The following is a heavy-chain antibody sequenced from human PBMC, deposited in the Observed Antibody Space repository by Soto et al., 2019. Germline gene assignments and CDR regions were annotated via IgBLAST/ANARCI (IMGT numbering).Heavy chain of an antibody. J-gene: IGHJ4*02. CDR3: ARFCGCDCSHRRVQHC. CDR1: ELTLTSHM. D-gene: IGHD2-21*01. Sequence: LVESWGGLVKPGGSLRLSCAASELTLTSHMMNWFRHAAGKGLEGGSSISSTSTYTYYSDSVKGRFTISRDNARNSLFLQMDSLRAEYTVVYDGARFCGCDCSHRRVQHCWGQGTLGNGSS. CDR2: ISSTSTYT. V-gene: IGHV3-21*01.